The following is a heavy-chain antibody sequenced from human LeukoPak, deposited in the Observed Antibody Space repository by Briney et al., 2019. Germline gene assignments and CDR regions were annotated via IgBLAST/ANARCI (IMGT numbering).Heavy chain of an antibody. J-gene: IGHJ5*02. D-gene: IGHD6-13*01. CDR2: IYYSGST. V-gene: IGHV4-39*01. CDR3: ARHHSGMAAAENWFDP. Sequence: KTSETLSLTCTVSGGSISSSSYYRGWIRQPPGKGLEWIGSIYYSGSTYYNPSLKSRVTISVDTSKNQFSLKLSSVTAADTAVYYCARHHSGMAAAENWFDPWGQGTMVTVSS. CDR1: GGSISSSSYY.